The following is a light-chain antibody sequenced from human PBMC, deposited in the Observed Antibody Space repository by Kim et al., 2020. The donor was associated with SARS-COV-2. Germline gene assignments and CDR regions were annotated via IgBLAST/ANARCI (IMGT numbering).Light chain of an antibody. V-gene: IGLV2-14*04. CDR1: SSDIGSYNY. J-gene: IGLJ3*02. CDR2: DVS. Sequence: GQSITISCTGTSSDIGSYNYVSWYQQHPGEAPKLMIYDVSMRPSGVSNRFSGSKSGNTASLTISGLQAEDEADYYCSSHASVSTWVFGGGTKVTVL. CDR3: SSHASVSTWV.